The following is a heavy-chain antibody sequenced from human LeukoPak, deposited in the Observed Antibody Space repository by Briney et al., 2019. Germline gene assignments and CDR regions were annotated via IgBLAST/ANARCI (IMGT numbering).Heavy chain of an antibody. CDR2: IYYSGST. Sequence: SETLSLTCTVSGGSISSSSYYWGWIRQPPGKGLEWIGSIYYSGSTYYNPSLKGRVTISVDTSKNQFSLKLSSVTAADTAVYYCARHVVIKSGWFDPWGQGTLVTVSS. CDR1: GGSISSSSYY. D-gene: IGHD3-22*01. CDR3: ARHVVIKSGWFDP. J-gene: IGHJ5*02. V-gene: IGHV4-39*01.